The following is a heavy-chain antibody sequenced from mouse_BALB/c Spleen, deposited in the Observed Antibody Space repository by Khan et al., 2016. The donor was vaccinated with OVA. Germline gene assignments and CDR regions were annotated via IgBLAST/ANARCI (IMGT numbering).Heavy chain of an antibody. D-gene: IGHD2-3*01. Sequence: QVQLKESGPGLVQPSQSLSITCTASGFSLTNYGVHWVRQSPGKGLEWLGVIWSGGSTDYNVAIISRLSISKDNPKSHASFKMNSLQPNDTAIFCCARISPYDRYYTSAMDYWGQGTSVTVSS. CDR3: ARISPYDRYYTSAMDY. V-gene: IGHV2-2*02. CDR1: GFSLTNYG. J-gene: IGHJ4*01. CDR2: IWSGGST.